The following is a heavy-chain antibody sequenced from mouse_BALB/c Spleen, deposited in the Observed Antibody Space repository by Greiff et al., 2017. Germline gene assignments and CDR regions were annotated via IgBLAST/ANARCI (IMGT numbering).Heavy chain of an antibody. CDR3: ARQGEVTTVVATDYAMDY. J-gene: IGHJ4*01. CDR2: ISSGGST. D-gene: IGHD1-1*01. V-gene: IGHV5-6-5*01. CDR1: GFTFSSYA. Sequence: DVKLVESGGGLVKPGGSLKLSCAASGFTFSSYAMSWVRQTPEKRLEWVASISSGGSTYYPDSVKGRFTISRDNAKNTLYLQMSSLKSEDTAMYYCARQGEVTTVVATDYAMDYWGQGTSVTVSS.